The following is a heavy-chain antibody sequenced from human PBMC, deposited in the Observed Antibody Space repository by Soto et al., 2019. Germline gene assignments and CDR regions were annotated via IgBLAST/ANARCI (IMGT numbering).Heavy chain of an antibody. J-gene: IGHJ4*02. D-gene: IGHD3-10*01. V-gene: IGHV2-5*02. CDR3: AREMYYSTYFDS. CDR1: GFSLSSNGVG. CDR2: IYWDDDH. Sequence: QITLRESGPALVRPTQTLTLTCTFSGFSLSSNGVGVGWIRQPPGKALEWLALIYWDDDHRYSPSLKTSPTITKDTSKNQVVLTMTKLDPVDTATYYCAREMYYSTYFDSWGQGTLVTVSS.